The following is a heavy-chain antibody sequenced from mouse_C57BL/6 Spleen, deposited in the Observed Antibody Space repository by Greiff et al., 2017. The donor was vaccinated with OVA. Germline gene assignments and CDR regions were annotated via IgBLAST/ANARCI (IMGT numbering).Heavy chain of an antibody. V-gene: IGHV5-9*01. J-gene: IGHJ4*01. CDR3: ARRLLDAMDY. CDR1: GFTFSSYT. D-gene: IGHD2-10*01. CDR2: ISGGGGNT. Sequence: EVQGVESGGGLVKPGGSLKLSCAASGFTFSSYTMSWVRQTPEKRLEWVATISGGGGNTYYPDSVKGRFTISRDNAKNTLYLQMSSLRSEDTALYYCARRLLDAMDYWGQGTSVTVSS.